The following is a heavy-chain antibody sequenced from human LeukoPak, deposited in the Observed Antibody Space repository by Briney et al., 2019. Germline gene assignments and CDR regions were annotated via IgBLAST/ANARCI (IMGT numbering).Heavy chain of an antibody. CDR1: GSSITGSY. CDR3: ARSKVTYYYDAGGYYYFDY. Sequence: SETLSLTCSVSGSSITGSYWSWIRQSPGKGLEWIGHIYYSGTTNYSPSLRSRVTISVDTSNKQFSLKLRSVTAADTAVYYCARSKVTYYYDAGGYYYFDYWGQGALVTISS. V-gene: IGHV4-59*01. D-gene: IGHD3-22*01. CDR2: IYYSGTT. J-gene: IGHJ4*02.